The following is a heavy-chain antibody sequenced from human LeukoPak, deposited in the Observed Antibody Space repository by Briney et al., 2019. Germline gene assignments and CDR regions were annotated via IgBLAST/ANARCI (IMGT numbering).Heavy chain of an antibody. D-gene: IGHD3-9*01. V-gene: IGHV1-2*02. CDR2: INPNSGDT. CDR1: GCTFNGYY. J-gene: IGHJ5*02. CDR3: ARPAYYDILTDDPSNNWFDP. Sequence: ASVKVSCKTSGCTFNGYYMHWVRQAPGQGLEWMGWINPNSGDTNYAQKFQGRVTMTSDTSISTAYMELRRLRSDDTAVYYCARPAYYDILTDDPSNNWFDPWGQGTLVTVSS.